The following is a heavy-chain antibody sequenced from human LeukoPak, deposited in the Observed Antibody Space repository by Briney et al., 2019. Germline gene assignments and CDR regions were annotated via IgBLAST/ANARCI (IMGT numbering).Heavy chain of an antibody. CDR3: ARVDNADYYDSSGYFI. Sequence: PGGSLRLSCAASGFTFSSYWMSWVRQAPGKGLEWVANIKQDGSEKYYVDSVKGRFTISRDNAKNSLYLQMNSLRAEDTAVYYCARVDNADYYDSSGYFIWGQGTLVTVSS. J-gene: IGHJ4*02. CDR1: GFTFSSYW. CDR2: IKQDGSEK. D-gene: IGHD3-22*01. V-gene: IGHV3-7*01.